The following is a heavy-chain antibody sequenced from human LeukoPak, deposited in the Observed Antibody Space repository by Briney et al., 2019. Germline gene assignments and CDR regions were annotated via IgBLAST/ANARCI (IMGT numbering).Heavy chain of an antibody. CDR1: GFTFSNYA. D-gene: IGHD6-19*01. Sequence: GRSLRLSCAASGFTFSNYAMHWVRQAPGKGLEWGAVISYDGSNKYYADFVKGRFTVSRDNSKNTLYLQMNSLRSEDTALYYCARGAGAFDYWGQGTLVTVSS. CDR2: ISYDGSNK. CDR3: ARGAGAFDY. V-gene: IGHV3-30-3*01. J-gene: IGHJ4*02.